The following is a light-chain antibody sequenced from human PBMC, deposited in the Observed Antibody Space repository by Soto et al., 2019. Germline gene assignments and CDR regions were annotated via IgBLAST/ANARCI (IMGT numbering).Light chain of an antibody. Sequence: EIVLTQSPGTLSLSPGERATLSCRASQSVSSSYLAWYQQKPGQAPRLIIYGASSRATGIPDRCSGSGSGTYFPLTISRLEAEDFAVYYCQQYGSSPWTFGQGTKVEIK. CDR2: GAS. V-gene: IGKV3-20*01. CDR1: QSVSSSY. CDR3: QQYGSSPWT. J-gene: IGKJ1*01.